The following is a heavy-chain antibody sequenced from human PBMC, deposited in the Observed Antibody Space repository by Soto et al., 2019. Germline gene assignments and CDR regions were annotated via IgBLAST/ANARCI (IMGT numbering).Heavy chain of an antibody. CDR2: LNPDTGNT. D-gene: IGHD5-18*01. CDR1: GFTFSDNL. V-gene: IGHV1-3*01. Sequence: QVQLVQYGAELKKPGASVNISCTASGFTFSDNLINWVRPAPGQVLEWMGWLNPDTGNTRYSETFQGRVTLSRHSSASIAYSELSDLETEDTAVCFCARDRHSVGPRASDAFDVWGEGTMITVSS. CDR3: ARDRHSVGPRASDAFDV. J-gene: IGHJ3*01.